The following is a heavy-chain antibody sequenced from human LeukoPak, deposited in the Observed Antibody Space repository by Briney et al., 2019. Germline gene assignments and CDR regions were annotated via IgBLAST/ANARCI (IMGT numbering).Heavy chain of an antibody. CDR1: GFTFSSYW. J-gene: IGHJ1*01. CDR3: ARDQYYYDSRYFQH. CDR2: IKQDGSEK. D-gene: IGHD3-22*01. V-gene: IGHV3-7*01. Sequence: GGSLRLSCAASGFTFSSYWMSWVRQAPGKGLEWVANIKQDGSEKYYVDSVKGRFTISRDNAKNSLYLQMNSLRAEDTAVYYCARDQYYYDSRYFQHWGQGTLVTVSS.